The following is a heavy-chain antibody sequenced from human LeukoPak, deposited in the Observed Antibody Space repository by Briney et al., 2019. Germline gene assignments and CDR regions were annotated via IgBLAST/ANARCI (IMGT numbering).Heavy chain of an antibody. CDR1: GYTFTGYY. J-gene: IGHJ4*02. Sequence: ASVKVSCKASGYTFTGYYLHWVRQAPGQGLEWMGWINPNSGDTNYAQKFQGRVTMTRDTSISTAYMELSRLRSDDTAVYYCAKDQGRGYAYGLYYFDYWGQGTLVTVSS. V-gene: IGHV1-2*02. CDR2: INPNSGDT. D-gene: IGHD5-18*01. CDR3: AKDQGRGYAYGLYYFDY.